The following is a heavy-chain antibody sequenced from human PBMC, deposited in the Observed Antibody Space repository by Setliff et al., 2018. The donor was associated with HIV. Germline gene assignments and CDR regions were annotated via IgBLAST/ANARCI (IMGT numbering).Heavy chain of an antibody. CDR3: AKEEGPIYYFYYMDV. CDR1: GFSLSYHG. Sequence: PGGSLRLSCAASGFSLSYHGMHWVRQAPGKGLEWVAIIWYDGSNEYYADSVKGRFTISRDNSKSTVYLQMDNLRVEDSAVYYCAKEEGPIYYFYYMDVWGKGTTVTVSS. CDR2: IWYDGSNE. V-gene: IGHV3-33*06. J-gene: IGHJ6*03. D-gene: IGHD3-3*02.